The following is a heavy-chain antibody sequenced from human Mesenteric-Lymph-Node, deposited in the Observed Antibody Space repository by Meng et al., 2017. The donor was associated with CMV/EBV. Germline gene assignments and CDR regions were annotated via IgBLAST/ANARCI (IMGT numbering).Heavy chain of an antibody. J-gene: IGHJ4*02. Sequence: SETLSLTCTVSGGSISSYYWSWIRQPPGKGLEWIGYIYYSGSTNYNPSLKSRVTISVDTSKNQSSLKLSSVTAADTAVYYCASGDAYCGGDCYSADYWGQGTLVTVSS. CDR1: GGSISSYY. CDR3: ASGDAYCGGDCYSADY. D-gene: IGHD2-21*01. V-gene: IGHV4-59*01. CDR2: IYYSGST.